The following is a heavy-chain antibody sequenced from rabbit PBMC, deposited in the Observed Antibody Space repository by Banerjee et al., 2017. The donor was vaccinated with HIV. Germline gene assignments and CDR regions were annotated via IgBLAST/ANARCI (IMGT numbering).Heavy chain of an antibody. CDR1: GFDFSSYG. D-gene: IGHD6-1*01. J-gene: IGHJ4*01. CDR3: ARTYGAGAYEAYYLNL. Sequence: QEQLVESGGGLVQPGGSLKLSCKASGFDFSSYGVSWVRQAPGKGLEWIGCIGTGSGSAYYASWAKGRFTISKTSSTTVTLQMTSLTAADTATYFCARTYGAGAYEAYYLNLWGPGTLVTVS. CDR2: IGTGSGSA. V-gene: IGHV1S45*01.